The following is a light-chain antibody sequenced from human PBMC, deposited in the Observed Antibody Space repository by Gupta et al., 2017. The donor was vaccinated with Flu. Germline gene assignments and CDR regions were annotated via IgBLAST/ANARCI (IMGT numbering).Light chain of an antibody. CDR1: SSDVGASHS. CDR2: EVS. V-gene: IGLV2-14*01. Sequence: QSALTQPASVSGSPGQSITISCTGTSSDVGASHSVSWYQHPPSKAPKLLLSEVSDRPSGVSDRFSGSKSGNTASLTISGLQAEDEADYYCSSYTTRSTVVFGGGTKLTVL. CDR3: SSYTTRSTVV. J-gene: IGLJ2*01.